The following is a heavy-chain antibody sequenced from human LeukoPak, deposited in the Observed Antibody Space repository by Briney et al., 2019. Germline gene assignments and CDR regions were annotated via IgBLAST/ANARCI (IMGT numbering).Heavy chain of an antibody. CDR3: AKDQILGAPYYFDY. J-gene: IGHJ4*02. V-gene: IGHV3-30*02. CDR1: GFTFSSYG. CDR2: IRYDGSNK. Sequence: GGSLRLSCAASGFTFSSYGMHWVRQAPGKGLEWVAFIRYDGSNKYYADSVKGRFTISRDNSKNTLYLQMNSLRAEDTAVYYCAKDQILGAPYYFDYWGQGTLVTVSS. D-gene: IGHD1-26*01.